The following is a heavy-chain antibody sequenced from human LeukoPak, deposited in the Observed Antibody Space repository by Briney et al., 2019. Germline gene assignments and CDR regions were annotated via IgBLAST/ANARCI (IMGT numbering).Heavy chain of an antibody. V-gene: IGHV3-21*01. J-gene: IGHJ4*02. D-gene: IGHD3-10*01. CDR1: GFSFNTYS. CDR3: AREVMVRGEYGFDY. Sequence: PGGSLRLSCAASGFSFNTYSMNWVRQAPGKGLEWVSSISSSSSYIYYADSVKGRFTISRDNAKNSLYLQMNSLRAEDTAVYYCAREVMVRGEYGFDYWGQGTLVTVSS. CDR2: ISSSSSYI.